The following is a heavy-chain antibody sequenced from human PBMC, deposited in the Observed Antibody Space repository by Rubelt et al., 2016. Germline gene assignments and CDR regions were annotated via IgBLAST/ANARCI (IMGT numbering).Heavy chain of an antibody. CDR3: AKGVNSGSYNYFDS. V-gene: IGHV3-74*01. Sequence: VWVSRIHSDGSGISYADSVKGRFTISRDNAKNTLYVQMNSLRAEDTAVYYCAKGVNSGSYNYFDSWGQGILVTVSS. D-gene: IGHD1-26*01. CDR2: IHSDGSGI. J-gene: IGHJ4*02.